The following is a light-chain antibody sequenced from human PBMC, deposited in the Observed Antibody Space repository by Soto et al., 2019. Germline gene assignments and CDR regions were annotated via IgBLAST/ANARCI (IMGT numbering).Light chain of an antibody. CDR1: QTISSW. CDR2: AAS. V-gene: IGKV1-5*01. CDR3: QQLFDSPIT. J-gene: IGKJ5*01. Sequence: DIQMTQSPSTLSVSVGDRVTITCRASQTISSWLAWYQQKPGKAPKLLIYAASTLESGVPSRFSATVSGTEFSLTITSLQPEDFATYYCQQLFDSPITFGQGTRLEIK.